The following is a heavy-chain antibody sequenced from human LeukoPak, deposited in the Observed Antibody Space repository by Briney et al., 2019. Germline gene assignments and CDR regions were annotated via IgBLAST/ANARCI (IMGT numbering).Heavy chain of an antibody. CDR2: INHSGST. D-gene: IGHD3-3*01. CDR3: ADFWSGSTDY. CDR1: GGSFSGYY. Sequence: SSETLSLTCAVYGGSFSGYYWSWIRQPPGKGLEWIGEINHSGSTNYNPSLKSRVTISVDTSKNQFSLKLSSVTAADTAVYYCADFWSGSTDYWGQGTLVTVSS. V-gene: IGHV4-34*01. J-gene: IGHJ4*02.